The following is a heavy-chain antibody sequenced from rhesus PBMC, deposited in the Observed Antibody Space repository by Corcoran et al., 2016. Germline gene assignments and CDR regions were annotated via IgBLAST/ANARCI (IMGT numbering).Heavy chain of an antibody. J-gene: IGHJ4*01. V-gene: IGHV4-93*02. CDR2: IYGSSGGA. Sequence: QVELQESGPAVVTPSATLSLTCPSSGGSINRANRLNWVRQSPGKGLDWLALIYGSSGGAEYNPSLKSRVAISMDTAKNQFSLKLSSATAADTAVYYCARHFTSSHFDYWGRGVLVTVSS. CDR3: ARHFTSSHFDY. D-gene: IGHD6-43*01. CDR1: GGSINRANR.